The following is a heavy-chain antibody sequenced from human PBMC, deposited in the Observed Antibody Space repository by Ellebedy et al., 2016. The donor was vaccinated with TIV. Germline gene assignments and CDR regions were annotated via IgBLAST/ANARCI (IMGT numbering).Heavy chain of an antibody. CDR3: ARVQRGSGWGSGHYYYGMDV. D-gene: IGHD6-19*01. CDR2: VDPTRGIT. Sequence: ASVKVSCKASGYTFTDYDINWVRQATGQGLEWMGWVDPTRGITGNEQKFQGRVTMTWNTSTGTVDMELSSLTSADTAVYFCARVQRGSGWGSGHYYYGMDVWGQGATVTVSS. CDR1: GYTFTDYD. J-gene: IGHJ6*02. V-gene: IGHV1-8*01.